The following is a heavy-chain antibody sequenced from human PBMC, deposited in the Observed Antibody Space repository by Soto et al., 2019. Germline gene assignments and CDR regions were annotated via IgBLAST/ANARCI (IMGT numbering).Heavy chain of an antibody. J-gene: IGHJ4*02. D-gene: IGHD3-22*01. CDR2: TNSDGTDS. CDR1: GFDFEDYA. V-gene: IGHV3-43D*04. CDR3: SKSSYYYDNSPLDH. Sequence: VKLVESGGIGVQTGGSLRLSCAAAGFDFEDYAMHWDRQVPGKGLEWVSLTNSDGTDSYYVDSVKGRFTISRDNAKRTLYLQMDRLRPEDSALYFCSKSSYYYDNSPLDHWGQGTLVIVSS.